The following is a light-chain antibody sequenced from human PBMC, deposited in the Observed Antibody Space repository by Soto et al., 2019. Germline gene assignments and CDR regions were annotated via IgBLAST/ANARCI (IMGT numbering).Light chain of an antibody. J-gene: IGKJ1*01. CDR1: QRVSSN. CDR3: RQYNNWPRT. CDR2: GAS. Sequence: EIVMTQSPATLSVSPGERATLSCRASQRVSSNLAWYQQKSGQAPRLLIYGASTRATGIPARFSGSGSGTEFTLTISSLQSEDFAVYYCRQYNNWPRTFGQGTKV. V-gene: IGKV3-15*01.